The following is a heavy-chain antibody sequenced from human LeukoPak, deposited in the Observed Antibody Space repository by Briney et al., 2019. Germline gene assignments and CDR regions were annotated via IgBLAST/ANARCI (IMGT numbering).Heavy chain of an antibody. D-gene: IGHD6-13*01. J-gene: IGHJ2*01. CDR3: ARPAAANWYFDL. CDR1: EFTFSSYW. CDR2: INSDRGMT. V-gene: IGHV3-74*01. Sequence: GGSLRLSCAASEFTFSSYWMHRVRQAPGKGLVWVSRINSDRGMTTYADSVKGRFTISRDNAKNTMYLQMNSLRAEDTAVYYCARPAAANWYFDLWGRGTLVTVSS.